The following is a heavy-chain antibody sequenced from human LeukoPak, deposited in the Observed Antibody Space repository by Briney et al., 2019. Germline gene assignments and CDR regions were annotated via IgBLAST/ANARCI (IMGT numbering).Heavy chain of an antibody. J-gene: IGHJ4*02. CDR2: IVPMFGKS. Sequence: ASVQVSCKASGGTFSSYGISWIRQSPGQGLELMGDIVPMFGKSNYAQKFQGRLTITADESTNTAYMELTSLTFEDTAVYYCAREFEGHHPAFGDWGQGTLVTVSS. V-gene: IGHV1-69*13. CDR3: AREFEGHHPAFGD. CDR1: GGTFSSYG. D-gene: IGHD3-10*01.